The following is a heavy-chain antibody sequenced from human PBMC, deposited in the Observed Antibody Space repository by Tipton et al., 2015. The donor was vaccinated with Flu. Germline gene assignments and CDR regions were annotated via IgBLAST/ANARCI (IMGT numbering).Heavy chain of an antibody. CDR3: ARALRGPVGATLGD. CDR1: GGSISSSTYY. Sequence: TLSLTCTVFGGSISSSTYYWGWIRQPPGKGLEWIGSIYYSWSSYYNPSLKSLVTITLDTAKNQFSLTLSPLTAADTAVYYCARALRGPVGATLGDWGQETLVAVAS. CDR2: IYYSWSS. J-gene: IGHJ1*01. V-gene: IGHV4-39*07. D-gene: IGHD1-26*01.